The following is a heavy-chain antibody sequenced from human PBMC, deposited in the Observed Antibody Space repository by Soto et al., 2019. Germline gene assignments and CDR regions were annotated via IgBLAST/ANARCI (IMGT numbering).Heavy chain of an antibody. CDR3: AGGAAAGKRPDYYGMDV. D-gene: IGHD6-13*01. Sequence: PGGSLRLSCAASGFTFSSYAMHWVRQAPGKGLEWVAVISYDGSNKYYADSVKGRFTISRDNSKNTLYLQMNSLRAEDTAVYYCAGGAAAGKRPDYYGMDVWGQGTTVTVSS. J-gene: IGHJ6*02. V-gene: IGHV3-30-3*01. CDR2: ISYDGSNK. CDR1: GFTFSSYA.